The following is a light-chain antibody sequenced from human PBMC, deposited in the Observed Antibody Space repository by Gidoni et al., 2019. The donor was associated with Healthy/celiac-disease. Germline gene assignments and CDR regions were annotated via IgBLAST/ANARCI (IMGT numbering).Light chain of an antibody. CDR2: DAS. V-gene: IGKV3-11*01. CDR1: QSVSSY. J-gene: IGKJ4*01. Sequence: EIVLTQSPATLSLSPGERATLSCRASQSVSSYLAWYQQKPGQAPRRLIYDASNRATGIPARFSGSGSGTDFTLTISSLEPEDFAVYYCQQRSNWPLTFGGXTKVGIK. CDR3: QQRSNWPLT.